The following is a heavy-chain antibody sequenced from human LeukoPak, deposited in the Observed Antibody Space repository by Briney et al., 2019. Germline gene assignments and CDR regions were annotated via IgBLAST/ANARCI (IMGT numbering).Heavy chain of an antibody. CDR3: ARDLSSRDGY. Sequence: PGGSLRPSCAASGFTFSSHWMSWVRQAPGKGLEWVAALKEDGSRQYYVDSVTGRFTISRDNVKNSLYLQMSSLRVEDTAVYFCARDLSSRDGYWGQGTVVTVSS. CDR1: GFTFSSHW. V-gene: IGHV3-7*03. CDR2: LKEDGSRQ. D-gene: IGHD6-13*01. J-gene: IGHJ4*02.